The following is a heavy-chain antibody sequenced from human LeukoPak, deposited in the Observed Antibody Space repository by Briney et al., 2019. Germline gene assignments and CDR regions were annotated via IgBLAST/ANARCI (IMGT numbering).Heavy chain of an antibody. CDR2: IWYDGSNK. CDR1: GFTFSSYG. V-gene: IGHV3-33*01. D-gene: IGHD3-22*01. CDR3: ARVRDYYDSSGPDY. J-gene: IGHJ4*02. Sequence: GGSLRLSCAASGFTFSSYGMHWVRQAPGKGLEGVAVIWYDGSNKYYADSVKGRFTISRDNSKNTLYLQINSLRAEDTAVYYCARVRDYYDSSGPDYWGQGTLVTVSS.